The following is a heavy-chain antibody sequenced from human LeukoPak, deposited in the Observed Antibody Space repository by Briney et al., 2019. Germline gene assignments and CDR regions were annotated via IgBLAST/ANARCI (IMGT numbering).Heavy chain of an antibody. J-gene: IGHJ3*02. D-gene: IGHD5-18*01. CDR3: AKLGGYHRGPFDI. CDR2: ISGSGGST. CDR1: GFTFSTYA. V-gene: IGHV3-23*01. Sequence: GGSLRLSCVASGFTFSTYAMSWVRQAPGKGLEWVSVISGSGGSTYYADSVKGRFTISRNNSKNNRYLQMNSLRAEDTAVYYCAKLGGYHRGPFDIWGQGTMVTVSS.